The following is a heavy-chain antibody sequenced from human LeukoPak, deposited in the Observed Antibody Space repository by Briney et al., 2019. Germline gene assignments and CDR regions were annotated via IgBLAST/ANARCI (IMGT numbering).Heavy chain of an antibody. J-gene: IGHJ3*02. Sequence: PSETLSLTCTVSGGSISSSSYYWSWIRQPPGKGLEWIGYIYYSGSTSYNPSLKSRVTISVDTSKNQFSLKLSSVIAADTAVYYCARVPPYYYDSSGRTAFDIWGQGTLVIVSS. CDR1: GGSISSSSYY. CDR2: IYYSGST. V-gene: IGHV4-61*01. CDR3: ARVPPYYYDSSGRTAFDI. D-gene: IGHD3-22*01.